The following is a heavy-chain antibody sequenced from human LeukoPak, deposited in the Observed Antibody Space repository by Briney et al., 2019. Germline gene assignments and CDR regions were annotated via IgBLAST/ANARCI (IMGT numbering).Heavy chain of an antibody. CDR1: GFTFSSYS. V-gene: IGHV3-21*01. D-gene: IGHD3-10*01. CDR2: IGSSGRYI. CDR3: ARDASAYYYGSGSYTDG. Sequence: GGSLRLSCAASGFTFSSYSMNWVRQAPGKGLEWVSSIGSSGRYIYYADLVKGRFTISRDNAKNSLYVQMNSLRAEDTAVYCCARDASAYYYGSGSYTDGWGQGTLVTVSS. J-gene: IGHJ4*01.